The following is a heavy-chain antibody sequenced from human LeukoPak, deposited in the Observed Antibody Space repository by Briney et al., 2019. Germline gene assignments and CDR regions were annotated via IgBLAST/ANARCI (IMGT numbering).Heavy chain of an antibody. V-gene: IGHV3-48*02. Sequence: GGSLRLSCAASGFTFSDYHINWVRQAPGKGLEWLSYISSTSTSMNYADSVRGRFAISRDNAKNSLYLQMNSLRDEDTAVNYCARVWQDNSGVDYWGQGTQVTVSS. CDR3: ARVWQDNSGVDY. CDR1: GFTFSDYH. D-gene: IGHD2-21*01. J-gene: IGHJ4*02. CDR2: ISSTSTSM.